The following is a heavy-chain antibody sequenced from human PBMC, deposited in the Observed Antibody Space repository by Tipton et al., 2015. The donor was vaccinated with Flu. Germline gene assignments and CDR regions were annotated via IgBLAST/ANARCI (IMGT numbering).Heavy chain of an antibody. Sequence: TLSLTCTVSGGSITSGGYHWSWIRQHPGKGLEWIGYIYYSGSTYYNPSLESRVTISVDTSKNQFSLRLSSVTAADTAVYYCARSRFLEWLHPAAFDIWGQGTLVTVSS. D-gene: IGHD3-3*01. CDR2: IYYSGST. CDR1: GGSITSGGYH. V-gene: IGHV4-31*03. J-gene: IGHJ3*02. CDR3: ARSRFLEWLHPAAFDI.